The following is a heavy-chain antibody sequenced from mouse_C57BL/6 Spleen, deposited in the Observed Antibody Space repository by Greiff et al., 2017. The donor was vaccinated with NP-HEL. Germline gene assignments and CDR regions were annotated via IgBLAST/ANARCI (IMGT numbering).Heavy chain of an antibody. CDR1: GFTFSSYA. Sequence: EVQGVESGGGLVKPGGSLKLSCAASGFTFSSYAMSWVRQTPEKRLEWVATISDGGSYTYYPANVKGRFTISRDNAKNNLYLQMSHLKSEDTAMYYCARDLFYPFAYWGQGTLVTVSA. V-gene: IGHV5-4*01. CDR2: ISDGGSYT. J-gene: IGHJ3*01. D-gene: IGHD2-3*01. CDR3: ARDLFYPFAY.